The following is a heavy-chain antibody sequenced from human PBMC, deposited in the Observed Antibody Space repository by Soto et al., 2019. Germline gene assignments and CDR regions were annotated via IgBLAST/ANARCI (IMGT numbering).Heavy chain of an antibody. D-gene: IGHD3-16*02. CDR2: IYYSGST. Sequence: QVQLQESGPGLVKPSETLSLTCTVSGGSISSYYWSWIRQPPGKGLEWIGYIYYSGSTNYNPSLKSRVTISVDTSKNQFSLKLSSVTAADTAVYYCARHKHHYFWGSYRYSYFDYWGQGTLVTVSS. J-gene: IGHJ4*02. CDR3: ARHKHHYFWGSYRYSYFDY. V-gene: IGHV4-59*08. CDR1: GGSISSYY.